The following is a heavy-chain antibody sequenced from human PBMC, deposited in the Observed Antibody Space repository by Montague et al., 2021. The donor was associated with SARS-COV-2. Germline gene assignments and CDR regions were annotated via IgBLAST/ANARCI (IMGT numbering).Heavy chain of an antibody. J-gene: IGHJ4*02. CDR3: ARGAPDSSSWTRYYFVY. D-gene: IGHD6-13*01. Sequence: SLRLSYAASGFTFSSYGMHWVRQAPGKGLEWVAGIWYDGSNKYYADSVKGRFTISRDNSKNTLYLQMNSLRAEDTAVYYCARGAPDSSSWTRYYFVYWGKGPLVPVS. CDR1: GFTFSSYG. V-gene: IGHV3-33*01. CDR2: IWYDGSNK.